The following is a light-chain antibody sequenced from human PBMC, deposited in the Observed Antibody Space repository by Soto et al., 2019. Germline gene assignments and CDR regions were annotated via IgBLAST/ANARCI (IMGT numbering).Light chain of an antibody. J-gene: IGLJ1*01. CDR2: DVY. CDR3: SSYTTSSSYV. Sequence: QSVLTQPASVSGSPGQSITISCTGTSSDVGGFNYVSWYQQHPGKAPKLLIFDVYSRPSGISNRFSGSKSGNTASLTISGLQAEDEADSYCSSYTTSSSYVFGAGTKVTVL. CDR1: SSDVGGFNY. V-gene: IGLV2-14*01.